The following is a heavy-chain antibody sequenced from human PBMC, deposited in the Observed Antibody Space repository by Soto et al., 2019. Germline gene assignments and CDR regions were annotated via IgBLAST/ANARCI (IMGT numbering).Heavy chain of an antibody. CDR1: GDSINSYY. CDR2: FYKSGTA. V-gene: IGHV4-59*01. CDR3: AMYYGHSGPNSGGYAFDI. J-gene: IGHJ3*02. D-gene: IGHD3-22*01. Sequence: QVQLQESGPGLVKPSETLSFTCTVSGDSINSYYWSWIRQPPGKGLEWIAYFYKSGTANYNPSLKSRVTIAVDTSKNQFSLNLGYVTAADPAVYDCAMYYGHSGPNSGGYAFDIWGQGTMLTVSS.